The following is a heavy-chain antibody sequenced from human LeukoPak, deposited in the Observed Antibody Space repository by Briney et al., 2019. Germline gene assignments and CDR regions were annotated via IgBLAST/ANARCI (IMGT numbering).Heavy chain of an antibody. Sequence: SETLSLTCTVSGGSISSYYWSWIRQPPGKGLEWIGYIYSIGSTKYNPSLKSRVTISVDTSKNQFSLKLRSVTAADTALYYCARGYASSGYYPPRGKNTWFDPWGQGTLVTVSS. D-gene: IGHD3-22*01. J-gene: IGHJ5*02. CDR1: GGSISSYY. CDR3: ARGYASSGYYPPRGKNTWFDP. CDR2: IYSIGST. V-gene: IGHV4-59*12.